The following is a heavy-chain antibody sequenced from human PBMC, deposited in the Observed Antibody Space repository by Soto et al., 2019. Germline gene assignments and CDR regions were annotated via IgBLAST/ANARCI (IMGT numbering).Heavy chain of an antibody. CDR2: ISYSGST. CDR3: ARGTSWQLPFDY. D-gene: IGHD6-13*01. Sequence: SETLSLTCTVSSDSISSYYWSWIRQPPGKRLEWIGYISYSGSTDYNPSLKSRATISGDTSKNQFSLKVSSVTAADTAVYYCARGTSWQLPFDYWGQGTLVTVSS. CDR1: SDSISSYY. J-gene: IGHJ4*02. V-gene: IGHV4-59*01.